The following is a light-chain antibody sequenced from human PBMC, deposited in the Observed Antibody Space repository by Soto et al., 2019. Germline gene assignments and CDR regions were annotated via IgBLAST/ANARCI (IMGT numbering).Light chain of an antibody. Sequence: DIQMTQSPSSLSASVGDRVTITCRASQDISNYLGWYQQKPGKVPKLLIYGASTLQSGVPSRFSCSGSGTDFTITISSLQPEDVSTYYCQKYNSAPYTFGQGTRLEIK. CDR2: GAS. CDR3: QKYNSAPYT. CDR1: QDISNY. V-gene: IGKV1-27*01. J-gene: IGKJ2*01.